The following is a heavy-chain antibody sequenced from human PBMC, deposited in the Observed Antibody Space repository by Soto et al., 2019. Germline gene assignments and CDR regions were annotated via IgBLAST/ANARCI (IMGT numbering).Heavy chain of an antibody. CDR2: FNPSGGSP. CDR1: CYSFNNFN. Sequence: GXSVKVSFKASCYSFNNFNVHWVRQAPGLGLEWLGMFNPSGGSPDYSQKFQGRFTMTRDTSTAEFFMELSSLRSEDTAVYYCARESSEPAKNFHFDYWGQGTTVTVSS. CDR3: ARESSEPAKNFHFDY. V-gene: IGHV1-46*02. J-gene: IGHJ4*02.